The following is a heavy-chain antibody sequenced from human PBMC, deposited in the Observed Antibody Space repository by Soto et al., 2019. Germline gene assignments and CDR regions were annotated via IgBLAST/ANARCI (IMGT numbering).Heavy chain of an antibody. J-gene: IGHJ4*02. CDR2: ISFDGSKK. Sequence: LRLSCAVSGFTFSSHGMHWVRQAPGKGLEWVAVISFDGSKKYYGDSVKGRFTISRDNSKNTLSLQMNSLRGEDTAVYYCAKDIQSAIAVPGASFDRWGQGTLVTVSS. V-gene: IGHV3-30*18. CDR1: GFTFSSHG. D-gene: IGHD6-19*01. CDR3: AKDIQSAIAVPGASFDR.